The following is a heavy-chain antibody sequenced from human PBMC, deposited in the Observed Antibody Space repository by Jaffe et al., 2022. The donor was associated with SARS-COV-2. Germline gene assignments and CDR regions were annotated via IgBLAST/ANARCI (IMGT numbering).Heavy chain of an antibody. CDR3: ARTRGGSGSMRDSGSTGAFDI. J-gene: IGHJ3*02. V-gene: IGHV4-34*01. Sequence: QVQLQQWGAGLLKPSETLSLTCAVYGGSFSGYYWSWIRQPPGKGLEWIGEINHSGSTNYNPSLKSRVTISVDTSKNQFSLKLSSVTAADTAVYYCARTRGGSGSMRDSGSTGAFDIWGQGTMVTVSS. D-gene: IGHD3-10*01. CDR1: GGSFSGYY. CDR2: INHSGST.